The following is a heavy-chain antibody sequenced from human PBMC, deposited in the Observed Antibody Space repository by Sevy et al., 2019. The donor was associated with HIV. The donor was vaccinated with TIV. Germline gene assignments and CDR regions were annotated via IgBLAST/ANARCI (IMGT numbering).Heavy chain of an antibody. CDR2: TYYRSKWYS. CDR1: GDSVSSSSAA. D-gene: IGHD1-7*01. CDR3: ARGDELNSYYYGMDV. V-gene: IGHV6-1*01. J-gene: IGHJ6*02. Sequence: SQTLSLTCAISGDSVSSSSAAWNWFRQSPSRGLEWLGRTYYRSKWYSDYEVSVKGRMTINPDTSKNQFSLNLESVTPEDTAVYFCARGDELNSYYYGMDVWGQGTTVTVSS.